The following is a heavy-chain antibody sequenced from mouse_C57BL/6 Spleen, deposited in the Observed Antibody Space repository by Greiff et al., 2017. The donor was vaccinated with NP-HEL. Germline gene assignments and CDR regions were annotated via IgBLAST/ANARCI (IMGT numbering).Heavy chain of an antibody. D-gene: IGHD4-1*01. CDR2: IDPETGGT. J-gene: IGHJ2*01. V-gene: IGHV1-15*01. CDR3: TRNCPGLYYFDD. Sequence: QVQLQQSGAELVRPGASVTLSCKASGYTFTDYEMHWVKQTPVHGLEWIGAIDPETGGTAYNQKFKGKAILTAAKSSSPAYMELRSLTSEDSAVYYCTRNCPGLYYFDDWGQGTTLTVSS. CDR1: GYTFTDYE.